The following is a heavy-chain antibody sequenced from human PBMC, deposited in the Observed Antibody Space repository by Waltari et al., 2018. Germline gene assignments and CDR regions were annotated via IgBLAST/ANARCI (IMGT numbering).Heavy chain of an antibody. CDR2: IYYSGST. J-gene: IGHJ6*02. Sequence: QVQLQESGPGLVKPSQTLSLTCTVSGGSISSGSYYWSWIRQPAGKGLEWIGYIYYSGSTNYNPSLKSRVTISVDTSKNQFSLKLSSVTAADTAVYYCAREATVTTFGYYYYGMDVWGQGTTVTVSS. CDR3: AREATVTTFGYYYYGMDV. V-gene: IGHV4-61*10. CDR1: GGSISSGSYY. D-gene: IGHD4-17*01.